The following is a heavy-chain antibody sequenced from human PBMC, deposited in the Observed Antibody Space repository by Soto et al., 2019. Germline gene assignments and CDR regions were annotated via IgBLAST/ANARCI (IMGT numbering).Heavy chain of an antibody. CDR1: GGSISSGPYS. CDR3: ARGCSSASCYTGFDP. Sequence: SETLSLTCTVSGGSISSGPYSWSWIRQPPGKGLEWLGYIYYSGKTDYNPSLRSRVTISVDRSKNQFSLILTSVTAADSAVYFCARGCSSASCYTGFDPWGQGTLVTVSS. V-gene: IGHV4-30-2*01. J-gene: IGHJ5*02. CDR2: IYYSGKT. D-gene: IGHD2-2*02.